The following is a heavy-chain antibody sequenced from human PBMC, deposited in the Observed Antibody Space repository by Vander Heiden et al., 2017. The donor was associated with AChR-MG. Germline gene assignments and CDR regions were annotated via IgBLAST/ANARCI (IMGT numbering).Heavy chain of an antibody. CDR3: ARGSHYDFWSGYQPSYYGMDV. J-gene: IGHJ6*02. D-gene: IGHD3-3*01. V-gene: IGHV1-69*06. CDR1: GGTSSSSA. Sequence: QVQLVQSGAEVKKPGSAVKVPCKASGGTSSSSAISGVRQAPGQGLEWMGGIIPIFGTANDAQKFQGRVTITADKSTSTAYMELSSLRSEDTAVYYCARGSHYDFWSGYQPSYYGMDVWGQGTTVTVSS. CDR2: IIPIFGTA.